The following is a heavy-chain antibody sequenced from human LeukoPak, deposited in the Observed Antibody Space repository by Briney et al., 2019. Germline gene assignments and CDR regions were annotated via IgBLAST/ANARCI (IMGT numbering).Heavy chain of an antibody. CDR1: GYTFSDYY. Sequence: ASVNVSCKSSGYTFSDYYMHWVRQAPGQGLEWMGWINPNSGGTNSPQKFQGRVTMTSDTSITTAYMELSSLRSDDTAVYYCARVRGVINDFDNWGQGTLVTVSS. D-gene: IGHD3-10*01. CDR2: INPNSGGT. V-gene: IGHV1-2*02. CDR3: ARVRGVINDFDN. J-gene: IGHJ4*02.